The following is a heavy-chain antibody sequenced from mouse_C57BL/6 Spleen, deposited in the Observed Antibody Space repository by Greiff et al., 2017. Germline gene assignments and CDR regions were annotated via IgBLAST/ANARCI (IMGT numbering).Heavy chain of an antibody. CDR1: GYTFTSYW. V-gene: IGHV1-72*01. J-gene: IGHJ2*01. CDR3: ARGEAYYSNLFDY. Sequence: QVQLQQPGAELVKPGASVKLSCKASGYTFTSYWMHWVKQRPGRGLEWIGRIDPNSGGTKYNEKFKSKATLTVDKPASTAYMPLSSLTSEDSAVYYCARGEAYYSNLFDYWGQGTTLTVSS. D-gene: IGHD2-5*01. CDR2: IDPNSGGT.